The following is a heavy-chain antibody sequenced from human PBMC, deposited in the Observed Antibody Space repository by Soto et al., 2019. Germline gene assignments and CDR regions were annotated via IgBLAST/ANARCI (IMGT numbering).Heavy chain of an antibody. D-gene: IGHD2-8*01. CDR3: AKNGQPPYYYYGLDV. Sequence: ASVKVSCKASGYAFTRYGISWVRQAPGQGLEWMGWISGYNGDANYAQRFQGRVSMTIDTSTTTAYMELRTLTPDDTAVYYCAKNGQPPYYYYGLDVWGQGTTVTVSS. CDR1: GYAFTRYG. J-gene: IGHJ6*02. CDR2: ISGYNGDA. V-gene: IGHV1-18*01.